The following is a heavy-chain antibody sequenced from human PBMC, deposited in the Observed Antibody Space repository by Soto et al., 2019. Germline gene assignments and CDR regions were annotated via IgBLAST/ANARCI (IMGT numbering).Heavy chain of an antibody. CDR1: GFSFSNYA. V-gene: IGHV3-23*01. D-gene: IGHD6-13*01. Sequence: VELLESGGGLVQPGGSLTLSCTASGFSFSNYAMHWVRQAPGKGLEWVSTIKASGDDTYYLASVRGRFIISRDYSSNTLYLQMTSLRAEDTALYHCVKGGASYTSCWYANWGQGILVTVSS. CDR2: IKASGDDT. J-gene: IGHJ4*02. CDR3: VKGGASYTSCWYAN.